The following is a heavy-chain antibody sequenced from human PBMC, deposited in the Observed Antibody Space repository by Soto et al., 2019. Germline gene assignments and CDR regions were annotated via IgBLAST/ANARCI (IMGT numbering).Heavy chain of an antibody. CDR2: ISSSSSYI. D-gene: IGHD5-12*01. CDR3: ARERRSGYDFSGIFDY. Sequence: GSLRLSCAASGFTFSSYSMNWVRQAPGKGLEWVSSISSSSSYIYYADSVKGRFTISRDNAKNSLYLQMNSLRAEDTAVYYCARERRSGYDFSGIFDYWGQGTLVTVSS. J-gene: IGHJ4*02. V-gene: IGHV3-21*01. CDR1: GFTFSSYS.